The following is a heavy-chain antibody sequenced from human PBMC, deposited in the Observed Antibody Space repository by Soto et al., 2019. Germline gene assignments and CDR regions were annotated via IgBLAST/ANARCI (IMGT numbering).Heavy chain of an antibody. Sequence: GAAVKVSCKSSGYTFTSYGISWVRPAPGQGLEWMGGISAYNGNTNYAQKLQGRVTMTTDTSTSTAYMELRSLRSDDTAVYYCARDRAPDYGAFDYWGQGTLVTVSS. CDR1: GYTFTSYG. D-gene: IGHD4-17*01. CDR2: ISAYNGNT. V-gene: IGHV1-18*01. CDR3: ARDRAPDYGAFDY. J-gene: IGHJ4*02.